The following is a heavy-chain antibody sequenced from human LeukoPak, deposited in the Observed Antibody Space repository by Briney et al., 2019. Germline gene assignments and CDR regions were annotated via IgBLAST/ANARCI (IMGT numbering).Heavy chain of an antibody. V-gene: IGHV3-9*01. J-gene: IGHJ4*02. Sequence: SLRLSCAASGFTFSSYAMSWVRQAPGKGLEWVSGISWNSGSIGYADSVKGRFTISRDNAKNSLYLQMNSLRAEDTALYYCAPGAAAGTVGYWGQGTLVTVSS. CDR1: GFTFSSYA. D-gene: IGHD6-13*01. CDR3: APGAAAGTVGY. CDR2: ISWNSGSI.